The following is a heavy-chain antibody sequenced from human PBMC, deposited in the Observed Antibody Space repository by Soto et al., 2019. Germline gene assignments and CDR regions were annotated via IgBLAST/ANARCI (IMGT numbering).Heavy chain of an antibody. CDR2: ISYDGSNK. CDR3: AKDRIRGIGWGYFQH. Sequence: QVQLVESGGGVVQPGRSLRLSCAASGFTFSSYGMHWVRQAPGKGLEWVAVISYDGSNKYYADSVKGRFTISRDNSKNTLYLQVNSLRAEDTAVYYCAKDRIRGIGWGYFQHWGQGTLVTVSS. V-gene: IGHV3-30*18. CDR1: GFTFSSYG. D-gene: IGHD3-10*01. J-gene: IGHJ1*01.